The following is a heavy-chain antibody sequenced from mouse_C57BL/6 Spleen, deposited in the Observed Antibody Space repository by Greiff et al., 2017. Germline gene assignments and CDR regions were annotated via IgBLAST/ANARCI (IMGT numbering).Heavy chain of an antibody. Sequence: EVKLMESGPGLVKPSQSLSLTCSVTGYSITSGYYWNWIRQFPGNKLEWMGYISYDGSNNYNPSLKNRISITRDTSKNQFFLKLNSVTTEDTATYYCAREDGYFFFAYWGQGTLVTVSA. J-gene: IGHJ3*01. D-gene: IGHD2-3*01. CDR3: AREDGYFFFAY. V-gene: IGHV3-6*01. CDR2: ISYDGSN. CDR1: GYSITSGYY.